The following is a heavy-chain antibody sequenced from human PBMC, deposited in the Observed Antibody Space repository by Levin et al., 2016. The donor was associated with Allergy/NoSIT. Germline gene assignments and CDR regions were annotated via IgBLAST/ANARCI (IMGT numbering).Heavy chain of an antibody. V-gene: IGHV3-21*01. CDR3: ARLSGNYQYYFDY. CDR2: ISSDRLNI. J-gene: IGHJ4*02. Sequence: GESLKISCAASGFTFSSYSMNWVRQAPGKGLEWVSSISSDRLNIYYADSVKGRFTISRDNAKNTLFLQMNSLRAEDTGVYYCARLSGNYQYYFDYWGKGTLVTVSS. D-gene: IGHD1-26*01. CDR1: GFTFSSYS.